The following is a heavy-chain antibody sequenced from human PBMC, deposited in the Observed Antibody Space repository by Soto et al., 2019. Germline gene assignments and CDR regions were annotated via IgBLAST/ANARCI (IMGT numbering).Heavy chain of an antibody. CDR3: ARGGYSSGWPTTYYYYGMDV. V-gene: IGHV4-4*07. CDR2: IYTSGST. D-gene: IGHD6-19*01. CDR1: GGSISSYY. Sequence: QVQLQESGPGLGKPSETLSLTCTVSGGSISSYYWSWIRQPAGKGLEWIGRIYTSGSTNYNPSLKSRVTMSVDTAKNQFSLKLSSVTAADTAVYYCARGGYSSGWPTTYYYYGMDVWGQGTTVTVSS. J-gene: IGHJ6*02.